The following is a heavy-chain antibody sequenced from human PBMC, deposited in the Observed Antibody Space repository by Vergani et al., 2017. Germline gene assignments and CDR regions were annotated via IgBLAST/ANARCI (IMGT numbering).Heavy chain of an antibody. CDR2: IIPIFGTA. J-gene: IGHJ5*02. D-gene: IGHD2-2*02. CDR1: GGTFSSYA. Sequence: QVQLVQSGAEVKKPGSSVKVSCKASGGTFSSYAISWVRQAPGQGLEWMGGIIPIFGTANYAQKFQGRVTITADESTSTAYMELSSLRSADTAVYYCARDYCSSTSCYTRWFDPWGQGTLVTVSS. V-gene: IGHV1-69*01. CDR3: ARDYCSSTSCYTRWFDP.